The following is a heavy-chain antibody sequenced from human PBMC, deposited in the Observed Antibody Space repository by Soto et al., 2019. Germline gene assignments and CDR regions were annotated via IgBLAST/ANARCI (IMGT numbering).Heavy chain of an antibody. CDR1: GGSISSYY. CDR3: ARRWGRTFDY. CDR2: IYYSGST. V-gene: IGHV4-59*08. Sequence: SETLSLTCTVSGGSISSYYWTWIRQPPGKGLEWIGYIYYSGSTNYNPSIKRRVNKSVDTSNNQFSLKLSSVIAADTAVYYCARRWGRTFDYWGQGTLVTVSS. D-gene: IGHD7-27*01. J-gene: IGHJ4*02.